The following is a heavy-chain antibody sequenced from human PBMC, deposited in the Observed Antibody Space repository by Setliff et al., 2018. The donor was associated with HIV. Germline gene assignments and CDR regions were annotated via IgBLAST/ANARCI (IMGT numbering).Heavy chain of an antibody. CDR1: GGSMTGYY. CDR2: IYYTGRT. Sequence: SETLSLTCTVSGGSMTGYYWSWIRQAPGRGLEWIGYIYYTGRTNYNPSLKSRVTMSLDSSKKQFSLKLSSVTAADTAVYFCARDVGGFTVFAVPRGGFDPWGQGTLVTVSS. V-gene: IGHV4-59*01. CDR3: ARDVGGFTVFAVPRGGFDP. D-gene: IGHD3-3*01. J-gene: IGHJ5*02.